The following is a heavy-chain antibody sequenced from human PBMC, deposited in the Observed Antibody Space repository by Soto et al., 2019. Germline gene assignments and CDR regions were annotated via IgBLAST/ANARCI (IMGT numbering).Heavy chain of an antibody. CDR1: GFTFSSYA. J-gene: IGHJ6*02. Sequence: LRLSCAASGFTFSSYAMSWVRQAPGKGLEWVSAISGSGGSTYYADSVKGRFTISRDNSKNTLYLQMNSLRAEDTAVYYCALRIAAAGTGEYYYYGMDVWGQGTTVTVS. V-gene: IGHV3-23*01. CDR2: ISGSGGST. D-gene: IGHD6-13*01. CDR3: ALRIAAAGTGEYYYYGMDV.